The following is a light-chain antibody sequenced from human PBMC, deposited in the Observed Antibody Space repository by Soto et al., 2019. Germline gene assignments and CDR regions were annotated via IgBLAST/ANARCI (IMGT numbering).Light chain of an antibody. CDR1: QSISSY. V-gene: IGKV1-17*01. CDR2: AAS. J-gene: IGKJ1*01. CDR3: LQHNSYPQWT. Sequence: DIQMTQSPSSLSASVGDRVTITCRASQSISSYLNWYQQKPGKAPKRLIYAASSLQSGVPSRFSGSGSGTEFTLTISSLQPEDFATYYCLQHNSYPQWTFGQGTKVDIK.